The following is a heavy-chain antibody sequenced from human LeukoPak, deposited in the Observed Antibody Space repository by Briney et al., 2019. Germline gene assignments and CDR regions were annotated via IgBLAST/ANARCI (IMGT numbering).Heavy chain of an antibody. V-gene: IGHV3-30*04. CDR3: ARDFSSYYDKWYFDL. CDR2: MSHDGTNE. D-gene: IGHD3-22*01. J-gene: IGHJ2*01. CDR1: GFSFSNYA. Sequence: PGGSLRLSCAASGFSFSNYAMHWVRQAPGKGLEWVTVMSHDGTNEYYADSVKGRFTISRDNSRNTLFLQMNSLGPEDTAVYYCARDFSSYYDKWYFDLWGRGTLVTVSS.